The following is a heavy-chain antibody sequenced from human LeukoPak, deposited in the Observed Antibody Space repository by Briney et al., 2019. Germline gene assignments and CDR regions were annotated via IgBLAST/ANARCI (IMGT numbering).Heavy chain of an antibody. CDR2: ISGSGSTT. CDR1: GFTFSDYY. CDR3: ARCGYSGQIDY. Sequence: PGGSLRLSCAASGFTFSDYYMNWIRQAPGKGLEWVSFISGSGSTTYYADSVKGRFTISRDNAENSLYLQMNSLRAEDTAVYYCARCGYSGQIDYWGQGTLVTVSS. V-gene: IGHV3-11*04. D-gene: IGHD5-12*01. J-gene: IGHJ4*02.